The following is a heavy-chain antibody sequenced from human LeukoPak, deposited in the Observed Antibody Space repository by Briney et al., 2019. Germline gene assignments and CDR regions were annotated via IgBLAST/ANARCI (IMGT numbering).Heavy chain of an antibody. J-gene: IGHJ6*02. V-gene: IGHV3-30*04. CDR3: ARERIVVVVTENKLQHFGMDV. D-gene: IGHD2-2*01. CDR2: IPYDGSNQ. Sequence: GGSLRLSCAASGFTFRSYSIHWVRQAPGKGLEWVARIPYDGSNQNYADSVKGRFTISRDNSQNTVYLQMNSLRAEDSAVYYCARERIVVVVTENKLQHFGMDVWGQGTTVIVSS. CDR1: GFTFRSYS.